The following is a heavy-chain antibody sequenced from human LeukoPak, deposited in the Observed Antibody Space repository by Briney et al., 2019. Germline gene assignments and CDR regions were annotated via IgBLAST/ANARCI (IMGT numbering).Heavy chain of an antibody. CDR3: ARSITMIVVAMGY. D-gene: IGHD3-22*01. J-gene: IGHJ4*02. CDR1: GYTFTGYY. CDR2: INPNSGGT. Sequence: ASVKVSRKASGYTFTGYYMHWVRQAPGQGLEWMGWINPNSGGTNYAQKFQGRVTMTRDTSISTAYMELSRLRSDDTAVYYCARSITMIVVAMGYWGQGTLVTVSS. V-gene: IGHV1-2*02.